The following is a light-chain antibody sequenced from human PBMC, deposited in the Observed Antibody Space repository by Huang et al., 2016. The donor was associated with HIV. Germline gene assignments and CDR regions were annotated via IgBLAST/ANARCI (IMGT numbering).Light chain of an antibody. V-gene: IGKV1-8*01. J-gene: IGKJ1*01. CDR3: QQYYSYRT. CDR1: QDINNF. Sequence: AIRMTQSPSSLSASTGDRVNITCRASQDINNFLAWYQQKPGKAPHLLIYAASILETGVPSRFSGSGSGTEFNLSISCLQSEDFATYYCQQYYSYRTFGQGTQVEIK. CDR2: AAS.